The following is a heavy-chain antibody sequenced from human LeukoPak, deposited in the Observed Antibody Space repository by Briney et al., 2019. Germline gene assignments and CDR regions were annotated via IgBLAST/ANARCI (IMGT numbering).Heavy chain of an antibody. CDR1: GYTFTSYG. J-gene: IGHJ6*02. V-gene: IGHV1-18*01. D-gene: IGHD1-14*01. CDR3: AREETHHVYYGMDV. Sequence: ASVKVSCKASGYTFTSYGISWVRQAPGQGLEWMGWISAYNGDTNYAQKVQGRVTMTTDTSTSTAYMELRSLRSDDTAVYYCAREETHHVYYGMDVWGQGTMVTVSS. CDR2: ISAYNGDT.